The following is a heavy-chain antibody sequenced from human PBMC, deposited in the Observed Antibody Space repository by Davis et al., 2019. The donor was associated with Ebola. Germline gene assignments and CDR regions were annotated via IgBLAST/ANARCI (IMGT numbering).Heavy chain of an antibody. V-gene: IGHV1-18*01. CDR1: GYTFGGYA. CDR3: ARDATTVTTIWFDP. J-gene: IGHJ5*02. D-gene: IGHD4-17*01. Sequence: AASVKVSCKTSGYTFGGYAISWVRQAPGQGLEWIGRINVYNGHTNYAQNFQGRVTVSTDTSTSIAYMELRSLRSDDTALYYCARDATTVTTIWFDPWGQGTLVTVSS. CDR2: INVYNGHT.